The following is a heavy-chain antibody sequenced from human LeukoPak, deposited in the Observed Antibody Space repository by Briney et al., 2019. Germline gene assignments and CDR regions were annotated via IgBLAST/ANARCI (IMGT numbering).Heavy chain of an antibody. Sequence: GGSLRLSCAASGFTFSSYGMHWVRQAPGKGLERVAVISYDGSNKYYADSVKGRFTISRDNSKNTLYLQMNSLRAEDTAVYYCARDRDTAMVGSDYWGQGTLVTVSS. CDR2: ISYDGSNK. CDR1: GFTFSSYG. CDR3: ARDRDTAMVGSDY. V-gene: IGHV3-30*03. D-gene: IGHD5-18*01. J-gene: IGHJ4*02.